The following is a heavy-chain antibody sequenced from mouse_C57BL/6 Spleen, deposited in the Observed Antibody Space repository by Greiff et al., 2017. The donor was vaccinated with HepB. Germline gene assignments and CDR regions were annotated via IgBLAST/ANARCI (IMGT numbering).Heavy chain of an antibody. D-gene: IGHD4-1*02. CDR1: GYAFSSYW. J-gene: IGHJ1*03. CDR3: ARWQLGMNWYFDV. V-gene: IGHV1-80*01. Sequence: QVQLQQSGAELVKPGASVKISCKASGYAFSSYWMNWVKQRPGKGLEWIGQIYPGDGDTNYNGKFKGKATLTADKSSSTAYMQLSSLTSEDSAVYFCARWQLGMNWYFDVWGTGTTVTVSS. CDR2: IYPGDGDT.